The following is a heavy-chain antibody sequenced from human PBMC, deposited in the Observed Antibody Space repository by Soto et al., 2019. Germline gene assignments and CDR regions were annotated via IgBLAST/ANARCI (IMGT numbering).Heavy chain of an antibody. CDR2: VYYSGTT. J-gene: IGHJ5*02. D-gene: IGHD3-9*01. V-gene: IGHV4-61*01. Sequence: SETLSLTCSVSGGSVSDKTYYWSWIRQPPGKRLEWIGYVYYSGTTNYNPSLKSRVTISVDLSKNRFSLRLSSVTTADTALYYCARDFERSAIGPWGQGTSVTVSS. CDR3: ARDFERSAIGP. CDR1: GGSVSDKTYY.